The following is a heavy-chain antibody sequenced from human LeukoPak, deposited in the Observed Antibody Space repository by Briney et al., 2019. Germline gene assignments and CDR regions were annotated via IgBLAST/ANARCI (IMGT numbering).Heavy chain of an antibody. CDR3: ARDSRKWRWLQSDAYYFDY. Sequence: SETLSLTCTVSGGSISSYYWSWIRQPPGKGLEWIGYIYYSGSTNYNPSPKSRVTISVDTSKNQFSLKLSSMTAADTAVYYCARDSRKWRWLQSDAYYFDYWGQGTLVTVSS. J-gene: IGHJ4*02. V-gene: IGHV4-59*01. D-gene: IGHD5-24*01. CDR1: GGSISSYY. CDR2: IYYSGST.